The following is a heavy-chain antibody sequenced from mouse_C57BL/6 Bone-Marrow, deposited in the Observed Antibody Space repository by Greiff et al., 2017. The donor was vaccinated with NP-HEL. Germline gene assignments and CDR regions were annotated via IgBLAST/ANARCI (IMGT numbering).Heavy chain of an antibody. Sequence: QVQLQQPGAELVKPGASVTMSCKASGYTFTSYWITWVKQRPGQGLEWIGDIYPGSGSTNYNEKFKSKATLTVDTSSSTAYMQLSSLTSEDSAVYYCAREPYYSKRYYVDYWGQGTTLTVSS. V-gene: IGHV1-55*01. CDR3: AREPYYSKRYYVDY. CDR2: IYPGSGST. J-gene: IGHJ2*01. D-gene: IGHD2-5*01. CDR1: GYTFTSYW.